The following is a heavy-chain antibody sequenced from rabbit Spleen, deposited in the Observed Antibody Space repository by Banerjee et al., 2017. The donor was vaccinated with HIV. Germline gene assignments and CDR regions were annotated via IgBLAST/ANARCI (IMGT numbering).Heavy chain of an antibody. D-gene: IGHD6-1*01. CDR1: EVSFSSNYY. V-gene: IGHV1S40*01. CDR3: ARFWAGYAGYGYAIRGYFNL. J-gene: IGHJ4*01. Sequence: SLEESGGDLGKPGASLKLTCTASEVSFSSNYYMCWVRQAQGKGLEWIACIYAATGGDNFVASWAKGRFTISKTSSTTVTLQMTSLTGADTATYFCARFWAGYAGYGYAIRGYFNLWGPGTLVTVS. CDR2: IYAATGGDN.